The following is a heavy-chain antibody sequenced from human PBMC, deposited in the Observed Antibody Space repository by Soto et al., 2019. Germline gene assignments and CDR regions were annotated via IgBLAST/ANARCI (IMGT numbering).Heavy chain of an antibody. V-gene: IGHV2-5*02. CDR3: EHSLFPPVSKYYYYYYGMDV. CDR2: IYWDDDK. J-gene: IGHJ6*02. CDR1: GFSLSTSGVG. Sequence: SGPTLVNPTQTLTLTCTFSGFSLSTSGVGVGWLRQPPGKALEWLALIYWDDDKRYSPSLKSRLTITKDTSKNQVVLTMTNMDPVDTATYYCEHSLFPPVSKYYYYYYGMDVWGQGTTVTVSS.